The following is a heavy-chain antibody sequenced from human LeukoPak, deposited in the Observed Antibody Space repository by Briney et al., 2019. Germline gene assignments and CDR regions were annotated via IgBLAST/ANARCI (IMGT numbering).Heavy chain of an antibody. CDR1: GYTFTGYY. Sequence: ASVKVSCKASGYTFTGYYMHWVRQAPGQGLEWMGCINPNSGGTNYAQKFQGRLTMTRDTSISTAYMELSRLRSDDTAVYYCARAAEQWLTNWFDLWGQGTLVTVSS. V-gene: IGHV1-2*02. CDR2: INPNSGGT. D-gene: IGHD6-19*01. CDR3: ARAAEQWLTNWFDL. J-gene: IGHJ5*02.